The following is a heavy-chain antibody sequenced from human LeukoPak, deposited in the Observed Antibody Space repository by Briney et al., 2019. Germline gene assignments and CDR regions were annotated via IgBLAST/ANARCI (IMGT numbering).Heavy chain of an antibody. J-gene: IGHJ3*02. CDR2: INWNGGST. D-gene: IGHD3-22*01. V-gene: IGHV3-20*04. Sequence: PGGSLRLSCAASGFTFDDYGMSWVRQAPGKGLEWVSGINWNGGSTGYADSVKGRFTISRDNAKNSLYLQMNSLRAEDTALYYCARGRLDYYDSSGPGAFDIWGQGTMVTVSS. CDR3: ARGRLDYYDSSGPGAFDI. CDR1: GFTFDDYG.